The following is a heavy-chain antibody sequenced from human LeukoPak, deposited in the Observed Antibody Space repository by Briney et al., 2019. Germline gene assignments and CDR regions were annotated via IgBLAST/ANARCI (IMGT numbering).Heavy chain of an antibody. D-gene: IGHD1-1*01. Sequence: GGSLRLSCAASGFRFDDHAMSWARQAPGKGLEWVAGINWNAGTTGYRGSVKGRFTISRDNAKNSLYLQMNSLRAEDTALYYCARDSGNNWDANYFDAWGQGTLVTVSS. CDR3: ARDSGNNWDANYFDA. V-gene: IGHV3-20*04. CDR2: INWNAGTT. J-gene: IGHJ5*02. CDR1: GFRFDDHA.